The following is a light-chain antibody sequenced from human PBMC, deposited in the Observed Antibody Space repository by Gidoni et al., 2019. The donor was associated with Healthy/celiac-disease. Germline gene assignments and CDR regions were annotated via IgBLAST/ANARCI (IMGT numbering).Light chain of an antibody. CDR3: GTWDSSLGAPWV. Sequence: QSVFTQPPSVSAAPGQKVTISCSGSSSNIENNYVSWYQQLPGTAPRLLIYDNNKRPSGIPDRFSGSKSGTSATLGITGLQTGDEADYYCGTWDSSLGAPWVFGGGTKLTVL. CDR1: SSNIENNY. CDR2: DNN. J-gene: IGLJ3*02. V-gene: IGLV1-51*01.